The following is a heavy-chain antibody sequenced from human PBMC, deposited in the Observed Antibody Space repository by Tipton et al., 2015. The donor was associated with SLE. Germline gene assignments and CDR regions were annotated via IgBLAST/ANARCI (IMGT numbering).Heavy chain of an antibody. CDR1: GGSINSSNW. CDR2: INHSGST. J-gene: IGHJ3*02. Sequence: TLSLTCVVSGGSINSSNWWSWVRQPPGKGLEWIGEINHSGSTNYNPSLKSRVTISVDTSKNQFSLKLSSVTAADTAVYYCARVAGWIEDAFDIWGQGTMVTVSS. V-gene: IGHV4-4*02. D-gene: IGHD2-2*03. CDR3: ARVAGWIEDAFDI.